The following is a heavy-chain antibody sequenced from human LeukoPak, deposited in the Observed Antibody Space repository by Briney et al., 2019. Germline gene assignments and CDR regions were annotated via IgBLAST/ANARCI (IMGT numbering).Heavy chain of an antibody. Sequence: GESLKISCQGSGYLFTSYWIGWVRQVPGKGLEWMGIIYLGDSNARYSPSFQGQVTISVDKSINTAYLQWSSLKASDTAMYYCVRRRAVAGNYYFDYWGQGTLVAVSS. CDR1: GYLFTSYW. J-gene: IGHJ4*02. CDR2: IYLGDSNA. V-gene: IGHV5-51*01. CDR3: VRRRAVAGNYYFDY. D-gene: IGHD6-19*01.